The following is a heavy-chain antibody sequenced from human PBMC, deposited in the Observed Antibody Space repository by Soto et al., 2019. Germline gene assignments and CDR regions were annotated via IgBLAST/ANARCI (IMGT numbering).Heavy chain of an antibody. CDR1: GFPFSSYA. CDR2: TSASDGDK. V-gene: IGHV3-23*01. J-gene: IGHJ4*02. CDR3: AKVGSGWYYFDY. Sequence: EVQLLESGGGLVQPGRSLRLSCAASGFPFSSYAMSWVRQAPGKGLEWVASTSASDGDKYYADSVKGRFTISRDNSKNTLYLQLNSLRAEDTAIYYCAKVGSGWYYFDYWGQGTLVTVSS. D-gene: IGHD6-19*01.